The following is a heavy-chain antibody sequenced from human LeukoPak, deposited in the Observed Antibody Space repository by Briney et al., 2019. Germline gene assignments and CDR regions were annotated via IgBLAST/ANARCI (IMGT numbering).Heavy chain of an antibody. CDR3: ARVVVNDAFDI. D-gene: IGHD2-15*01. V-gene: IGHV4-30-4*01. J-gene: IGHJ3*02. CDR2: IYYSGST. CDR1: GGSISSGDYY. Sequence: SETLSLTCTVSGGSISSGDYYWSWIRQPPGKGLEWIGYIYYSGSTYYNPSLKSRVTISVDTFKNQFSLKLSSVTAADTAVYYCARVVVNDAFDIWGQGTMVTVSS.